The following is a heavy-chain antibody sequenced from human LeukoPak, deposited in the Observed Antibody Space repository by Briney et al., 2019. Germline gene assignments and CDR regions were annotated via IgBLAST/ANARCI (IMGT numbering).Heavy chain of an antibody. V-gene: IGHV4-59*01. D-gene: IGHD2-15*01. CDR3: ARTTEGYCRGRSCYSYYYYMDV. J-gene: IGHJ6*03. CDR1: GGSISSYY. CDR2: IHYSGST. Sequence: SETLSLTCTVSGGSISSYYWIWIRQPPGKGLEGMGYIHYSGSTNDNPSLKRRVTISVDTSKNQFSLKLSSVTAADTAVYYCARTTEGYCRGRSCYSYYYYMDVWGKGTTVTVSS.